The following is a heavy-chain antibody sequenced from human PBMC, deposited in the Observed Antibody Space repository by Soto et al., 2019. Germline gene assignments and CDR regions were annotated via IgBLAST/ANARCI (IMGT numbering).Heavy chain of an antibody. D-gene: IGHD5-12*01. J-gene: IGHJ4*02. CDR2: ISGSGGST. Sequence: EVQLLESGGGLVQPGGSLRLSCAASGFTFSSYAMSWVRQAPGKGLEWVSAISGSGGSTYYADSVKGRFTISRENTKNTLYLQMNSLRAEDTAVYYCAKDPDLVATYPRFDYWGQGTLVTVSS. CDR1: GFTFSSYA. V-gene: IGHV3-23*01. CDR3: AKDPDLVATYPRFDY.